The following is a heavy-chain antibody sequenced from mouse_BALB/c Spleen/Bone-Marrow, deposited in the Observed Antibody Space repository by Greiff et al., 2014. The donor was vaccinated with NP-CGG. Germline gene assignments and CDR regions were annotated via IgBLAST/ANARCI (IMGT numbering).Heavy chain of an antibody. CDR3: DLYANGSNCFAY. CDR2: IDPANGNT. J-gene: IGHJ3*01. Sequence: VQLQQSGAELVKPGASVKFSCTASGFNIKDTYMHWVKQRPEQGLEWIGRIDPANGNTKYDPKFQGKATITADTSSNTAYLQHSNLTSEKTAVYYGDLYANGSNCFAYWGQGTLVTVSA. V-gene: IGHV14-3*02. CDR1: GFNIKDTY. D-gene: IGHD1-1*01.